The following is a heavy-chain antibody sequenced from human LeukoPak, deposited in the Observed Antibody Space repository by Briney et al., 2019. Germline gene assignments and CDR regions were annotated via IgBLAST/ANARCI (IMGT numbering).Heavy chain of an antibody. CDR3: ARVPYYYGSGRNYYMDV. J-gene: IGHJ6*03. Sequence: SETLSLTCTVSGGSISSSSYYWGWIRQPPGKGLEWIGSIYYSGSTYYNPSLKSRVTISVDTSKNQFSLKLSSVTAADTAVYYCARVPYYYGSGRNYYMDVWGKGTTVTVSS. CDR2: IYYSGST. D-gene: IGHD3-10*01. CDR1: GGSISSSSYY. V-gene: IGHV4-39*07.